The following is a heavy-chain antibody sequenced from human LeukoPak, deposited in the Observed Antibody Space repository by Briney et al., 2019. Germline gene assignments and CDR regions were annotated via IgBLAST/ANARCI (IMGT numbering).Heavy chain of an antibody. D-gene: IGHD6-13*01. Sequence: GGSLRLSCAASGFTFDDYAMHWVRQAPGKGLEWASGISWNSGSIGYADSVKGRFTISRDNAKNSLYLQMNSLRAEDTALYYCAKPKIAAAGYFDYWGQGTLVTVSS. CDR2: ISWNSGSI. J-gene: IGHJ4*02. V-gene: IGHV3-9*01. CDR3: AKPKIAAAGYFDY. CDR1: GFTFDDYA.